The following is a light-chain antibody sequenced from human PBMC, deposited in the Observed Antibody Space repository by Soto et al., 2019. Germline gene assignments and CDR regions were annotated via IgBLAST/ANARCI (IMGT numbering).Light chain of an antibody. CDR1: QSVSSY. J-gene: IGKJ5*01. V-gene: IGKV3-11*01. CDR3: QQRHSWVT. CDR2: DAS. Sequence: EIVLTQSPATLSLSPGERATLSCRASQSVSSYLAWYQQKPGQAPRLLIYDASNRATGIPARFSGSGSGTDFTLTISSLEPEDFAIYYCQQRHSWVTFGQGTRLEIK.